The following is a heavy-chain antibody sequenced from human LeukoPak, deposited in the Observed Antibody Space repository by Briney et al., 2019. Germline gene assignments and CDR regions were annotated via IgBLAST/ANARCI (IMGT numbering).Heavy chain of an antibody. CDR1: GGSISYYY. Sequence: SETLSLTCTVSGGSISYYYWSWIRQPPGKGLEWIGYIYTGGSTRYNPSLNSRVTISVDTSKNQFSLKLTSVTAADTAVYYCARHGPSHYYDYHINVWGKGTTVTVSS. V-gene: IGHV4-4*09. J-gene: IGHJ6*03. CDR2: IYTGGST. CDR3: ARHGPSHYYDYHINV.